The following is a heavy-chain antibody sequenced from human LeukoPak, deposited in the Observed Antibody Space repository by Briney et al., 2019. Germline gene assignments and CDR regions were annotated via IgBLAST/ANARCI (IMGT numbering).Heavy chain of an antibody. Sequence: PGGSLRLSCAASGFTFSSYSMNWVRQAPGKGLEWVSHISSSSSTIYYADSVKGRFTISRDNTWNTLFLQMNSLRDEDTAVYYCAREFRDAFDVWGQGTRVTVSS. D-gene: IGHD3-10*01. CDR2: ISSSSSTI. CDR1: GFTFSSYS. V-gene: IGHV3-48*02. CDR3: AREFRDAFDV. J-gene: IGHJ3*01.